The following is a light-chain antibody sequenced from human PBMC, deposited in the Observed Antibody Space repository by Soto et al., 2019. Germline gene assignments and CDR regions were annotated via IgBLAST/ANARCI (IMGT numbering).Light chain of an antibody. CDR1: QGISSY. CDR3: QQYKSYWT. CDR2: AAS. J-gene: IGKJ1*01. Sequence: IQLTQSPSSLSASVGDRVTITCRASQGISSYLAWYQQKPGKAPKLLIYAASTLQSGVPSRFSGSGSGTEFTLTISSLQPDDFATYHCQQYKSYWTFGQGTKVDIK. V-gene: IGKV1-9*01.